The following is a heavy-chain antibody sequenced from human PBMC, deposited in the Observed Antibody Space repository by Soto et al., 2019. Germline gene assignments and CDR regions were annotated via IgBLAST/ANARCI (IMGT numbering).Heavy chain of an antibody. V-gene: IGHV4-59*01. CDR3: AREAYGGNSCDF. CDR2: IYYSGTT. D-gene: IGHD4-17*01. J-gene: IGHJ4*02. Sequence: SETLSLTXTVSGGSISGYYWSWIRQPPGKGLEWIGYIYYSGTTNYNPSLKSRVTLSVDTSKNQFSLKVSSVTAADTAVYFCAREAYGGNSCDFWGQGSLVTV. CDR1: GGSISGYY.